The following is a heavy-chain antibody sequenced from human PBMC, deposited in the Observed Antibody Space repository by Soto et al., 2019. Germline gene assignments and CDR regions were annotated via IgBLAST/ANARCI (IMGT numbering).Heavy chain of an antibody. J-gene: IGHJ3*02. CDR3: ARERVLDARYFDWGHDAFDI. D-gene: IGHD3-9*01. CDR2: MFPSGGT. V-gene: IGHV4-4*08. CDR1: GGSISDDY. Sequence: SETLSLTCTVSGGSISDDYWSWIRQPPGKGLEWIGFMFPSGGTNYNPSLQSRVTISVDKSENQSSLKLTSMTAADTAVYYCARERVLDARYFDWGHDAFDIWGQGTMVTVSS.